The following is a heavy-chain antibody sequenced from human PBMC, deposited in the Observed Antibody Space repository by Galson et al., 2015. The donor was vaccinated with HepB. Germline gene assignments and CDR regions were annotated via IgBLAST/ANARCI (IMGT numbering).Heavy chain of an antibody. D-gene: IGHD3-22*01. CDR1: GSALSDLA. CDR2: FDPEGGET. J-gene: IGHJ4*02. Sequence: SVKVSCKVSGSALSDLALHWVRQAPGKGPEWMGGFDPEGGETIYAQKFQGRVTMTEDTSTDTAYMELSSLRSEDTALYFCATAGDYYDNSAFDYWGQGTVVTVSS. V-gene: IGHV1-24*01. CDR3: ATAGDYYDNSAFDY.